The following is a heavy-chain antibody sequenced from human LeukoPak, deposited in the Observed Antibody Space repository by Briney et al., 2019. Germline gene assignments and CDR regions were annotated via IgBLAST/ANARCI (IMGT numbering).Heavy chain of an antibody. CDR1: GYTFTSYD. Sequence: GASVKVSCKASGYTFTSYDINWVRQATGQGLEWMGWMNPNSGNTGYAQKFQGRVTMTRDTSISTAYMELSRLRSDDTAVYYCAREYCTNGVCYYWFDPWGQGTLVTVSS. CDR3: AREYCTNGVCYYWFDP. CDR2: MNPNSGNT. D-gene: IGHD2-8*01. J-gene: IGHJ5*02. V-gene: IGHV1-8*01.